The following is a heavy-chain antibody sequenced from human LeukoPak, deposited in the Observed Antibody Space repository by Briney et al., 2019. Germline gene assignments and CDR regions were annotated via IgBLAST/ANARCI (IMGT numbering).Heavy chain of an antibody. V-gene: IGHV3-20*04. D-gene: IGHD6-19*01. CDR1: GFTFDDYD. CDR3: VRYYGSAWIQFDN. Sequence: GGSLRLSCAASGFTFDDYDMSWVRQVPGKGLEWVSAINWNGASTGYADSVKGRFTISRDNAKNSLYLQMNSLRAEDTAIYYCVRYYGSAWIQFDNWGQGTLVTVSS. CDR2: INWNGAST. J-gene: IGHJ4*02.